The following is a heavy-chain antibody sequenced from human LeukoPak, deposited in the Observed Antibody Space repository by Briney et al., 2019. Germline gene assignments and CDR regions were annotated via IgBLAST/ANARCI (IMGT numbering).Heavy chain of an antibody. D-gene: IGHD2-15*01. J-gene: IGHJ5*02. CDR2: INPNSGFT. V-gene: IGHV1-2*06. CDR3: ARVAERYCSDGSCYGNWSDP. Sequence: ASVKVSCKASGYTFTGYYMHWVRQAPGQGLEWMGRINPNSGFTNYAQKFQDRVTKTRDTSINTAYIELSRLRSDDTAVYYCARVAERYCSDGSCYGNWSDPWGQGTLVTVSS. CDR1: GYTFTGYY.